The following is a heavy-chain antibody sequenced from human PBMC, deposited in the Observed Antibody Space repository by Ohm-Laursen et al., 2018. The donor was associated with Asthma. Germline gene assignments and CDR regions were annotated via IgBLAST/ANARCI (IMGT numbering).Heavy chain of an antibody. D-gene: IGHD2-15*01. V-gene: IGHV3-30*03. J-gene: IGHJ6*02. Sequence: SLRLSCSASGFTFSIYGIHWVRQAPGKGLEWVAVISSDGSHKYYGDSVKGRFTISRDDSRSTVYLQMNTLRAEDTAVYYCARETATGSQNIHYYDLDVWGQGTTVIVSS. CDR1: GFTFSIYG. CDR3: ARETATGSQNIHYYDLDV. CDR2: ISSDGSHK.